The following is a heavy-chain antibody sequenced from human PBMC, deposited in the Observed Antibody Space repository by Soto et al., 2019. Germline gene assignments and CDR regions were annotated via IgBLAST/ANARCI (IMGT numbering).Heavy chain of an antibody. CDR2: MNPNSGNT. CDR3: ARGSLGSGSYYNVGY. D-gene: IGHD3-10*01. V-gene: IGHV1-8*01. J-gene: IGHJ4*02. CDR1: VYTFTSYD. Sequence: GASVKVSCKASVYTFTSYDINWLRQATGQGLEWMGWMNPNSGNTGYAQKFQGRATMTRNTSISTAYMELSSMRSEDTAVYYCARGSLGSGSYYNVGYWGQGTLVTVSS.